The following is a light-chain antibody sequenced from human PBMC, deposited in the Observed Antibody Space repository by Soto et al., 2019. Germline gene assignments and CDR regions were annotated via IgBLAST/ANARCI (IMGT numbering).Light chain of an antibody. V-gene: IGKV1-5*03. Sequence: DIQMTQSPSTLSASVGDRVTITCRASQSISSWLAWYQQKPGKAPNLLIFKASNLESGVPSRFSGSESGTEFTLTISSLQPDDFATYYCQQYNSYSKTFGQGTKVEIK. CDR2: KAS. CDR1: QSISSW. CDR3: QQYNSYSKT. J-gene: IGKJ1*01.